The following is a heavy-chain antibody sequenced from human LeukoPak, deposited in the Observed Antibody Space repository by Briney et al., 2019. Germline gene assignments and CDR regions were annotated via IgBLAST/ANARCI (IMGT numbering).Heavy chain of an antibody. J-gene: IGHJ6*02. CDR1: GFTFSDYY. CDR2: ISSGSTYT. V-gene: IGHV3-11*06. CDR3: ARAGHPILSPGYTSNWYPGPGSYYGMDV. D-gene: IGHD6-13*01. Sequence: GGSLRLSCSASGFTFSDYYMNWIRQAPGKGVEWLSYISSGSTYTDYADSVKGRLTISRDNAENSLYLQMNSLSAEDTAVYYCARAGHPILSPGYTSNWYPGPGSYYGMDVWGHGTTVTVSS.